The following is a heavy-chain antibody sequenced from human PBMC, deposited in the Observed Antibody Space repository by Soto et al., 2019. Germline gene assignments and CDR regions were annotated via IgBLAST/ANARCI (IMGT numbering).Heavy chain of an antibody. V-gene: IGHV3-74*01. CDR3: ARGGAMGVDY. J-gene: IGHJ4*02. Sequence: GGSLRLSCTASGFTFNTHWVHWVCQAPGKGLVWVSRIYFDGITTNYADSVKGRLTVSRDNAKNTVYLHVNTLRDEDTAVYYCARGGAMGVDYWGQGTLVTVSS. D-gene: IGHD1-26*01. CDR1: GFTFNTHW. CDR2: IYFDGITT.